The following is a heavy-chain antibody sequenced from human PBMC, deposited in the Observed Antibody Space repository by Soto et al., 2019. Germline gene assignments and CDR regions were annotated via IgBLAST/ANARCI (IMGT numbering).Heavy chain of an antibody. D-gene: IGHD3-22*01. CDR1: GFTFSSYS. CDR2: ISSSSSTI. V-gene: IGHV3-48*02. J-gene: IGHJ6*02. CDR3: ASMYYYDSSGYYPGGYYGMDV. Sequence: PGGSLRLSCAASGFTFSSYSMNWVRQAPGKGLEWVSYISSSSSTIYYADSVKGRFTISRDNAKNSLYLQMNSLRDEDTAVYYCASMYYYDSSGYYPGGYYGMDVWGQVSTVTVSS.